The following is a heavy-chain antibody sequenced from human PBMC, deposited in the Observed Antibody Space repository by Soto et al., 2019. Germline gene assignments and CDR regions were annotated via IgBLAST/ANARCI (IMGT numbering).Heavy chain of an antibody. CDR2: MNPNSANT. CDR3: ARNTTHSAWPFDY. D-gene: IGHD6-19*01. Sequence: ASVKVSCKASGYTFTSYDSNWVRQATGQGLEWMGWMNPNSANTNYAQNLQGRLSMSMDTSTSTAYMELESLRSDDTAIYYCARNTTHSAWPFDYWGQGTLVTVPQ. J-gene: IGHJ4*02. V-gene: IGHV1-8*01. CDR1: GYTFTSYD.